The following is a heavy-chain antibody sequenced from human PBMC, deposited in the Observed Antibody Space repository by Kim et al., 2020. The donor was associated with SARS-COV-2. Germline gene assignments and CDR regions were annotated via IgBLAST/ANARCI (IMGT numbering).Heavy chain of an antibody. V-gene: IGHV3-48*02. Sequence: GGSLRLSCATSGFTFSAYDMNWVRQAPGKGLEWLSFITKTSTTIYYADSVEVRFTISRDNAKNSLFLQMNNLRDEDTALYYCVRDRMGGAFDMWGQGTMV. CDR2: ITKTSTTI. J-gene: IGHJ3*02. D-gene: IGHD3-16*01. CDR1: GFTFSAYD. CDR3: VRDRMGGAFDM.